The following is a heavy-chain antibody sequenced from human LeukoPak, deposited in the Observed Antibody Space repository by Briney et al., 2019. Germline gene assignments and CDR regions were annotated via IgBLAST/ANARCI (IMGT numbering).Heavy chain of an antibody. CDR1: GYTFTGYY. D-gene: IGHD3-9*01. CDR2: INPNSGGT. CDR3: ARDLRYFDWSPLDY. J-gene: IGHJ4*02. V-gene: IGHV1-2*02. Sequence: ASVKVSCKASGYTFTGYYMHWVRHAPGQGLQWMGWINPNSGGTNYAQKFQGRVTMTRDTSISTAYMELSRLRSDDTAVYYCARDLRYFDWSPLDYWGQGTLVTVSS.